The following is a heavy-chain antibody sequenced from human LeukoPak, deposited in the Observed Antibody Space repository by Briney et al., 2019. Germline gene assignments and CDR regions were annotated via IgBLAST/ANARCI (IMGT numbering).Heavy chain of an antibody. CDR2: INPNSGGT. CDR1: GYTFTGYY. D-gene: IGHD5-12*01. V-gene: IGHV1-2*06. CDR3: ARDPSRYDFDY. Sequence: ASVKVSCKASGYTFTGYYMHGVRQAPGQGLEWMGRINPNSGGTNYAQKFQGRVTMTRDTSISTAYMELSRLRSDDTAVYYCARDPSRYDFDYWGQGTLVTVSS. J-gene: IGHJ4*02.